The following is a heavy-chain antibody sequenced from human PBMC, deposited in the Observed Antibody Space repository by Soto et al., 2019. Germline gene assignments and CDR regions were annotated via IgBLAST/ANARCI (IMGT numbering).Heavy chain of an antibody. V-gene: IGHV3-74*01. D-gene: IGHD5-18*01. CDR1: GFTFNSYW. CDR2: INSDGSSI. Sequence: GSLRLSCAASGFTFNSYWMHWVRQAPGKGLVWVSRINSDGSSITYADSVKGRFTISRDNAKNTLYLQMNSLRAEDTAVYYCASGYSYERFDYWGQGTLVTVSS. CDR3: ASGYSYERFDY. J-gene: IGHJ4*02.